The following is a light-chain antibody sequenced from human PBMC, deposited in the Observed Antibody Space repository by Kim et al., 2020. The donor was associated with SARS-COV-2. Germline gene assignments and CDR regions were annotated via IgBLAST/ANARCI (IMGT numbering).Light chain of an antibody. V-gene: IGLV3-1*01. J-gene: IGLJ2*01. CDR3: QAWDSSTVV. Sequence: VSPGQTASITCSGDQLGDKYACWYQQKPGQSPVLVIYQDSKRPSGIPERFSGSNSGNTATLTISGTQAMDEADYYCQAWDSSTVVFGGGTQLTVL. CDR2: QDS. CDR1: QLGDKY.